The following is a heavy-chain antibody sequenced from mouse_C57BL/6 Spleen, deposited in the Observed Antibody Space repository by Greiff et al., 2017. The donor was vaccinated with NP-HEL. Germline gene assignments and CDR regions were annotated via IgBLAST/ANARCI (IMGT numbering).Heavy chain of an antibody. Sequence: QVQLQQSGPELVKPGASVKISCKASGYAFSSSWMNWVKQRPGKGLEWIGRIYPGDGDTNYNGKFKGKATLTADKSSSTAYMQLSSLTSEDSAVYFCARSQATTDPFAYWGQGTLVTVSA. D-gene: IGHD3-2*02. CDR3: ARSQATTDPFAY. J-gene: IGHJ3*01. CDR1: GYAFSSSW. V-gene: IGHV1-82*01. CDR2: IYPGDGDT.